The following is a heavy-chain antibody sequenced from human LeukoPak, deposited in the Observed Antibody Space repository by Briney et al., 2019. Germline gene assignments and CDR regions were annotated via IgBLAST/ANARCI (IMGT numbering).Heavy chain of an antibody. Sequence: PSETLSLTCTVSGGSISSYYWSWIRQPPGKGLEWIGEINHSGSTNYNPSLKSRVTISVDTSKNQFSLKLSSVTAADTAVYYCATIHSSSWYSSFDYWGQGTLVTVSS. CDR1: GGSISSYY. CDR3: ATIHSSSWYSSFDY. J-gene: IGHJ4*02. CDR2: INHSGST. D-gene: IGHD6-13*01. V-gene: IGHV4-34*01.